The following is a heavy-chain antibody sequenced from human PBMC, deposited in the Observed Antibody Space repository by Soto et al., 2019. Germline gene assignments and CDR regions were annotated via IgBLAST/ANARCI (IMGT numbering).Heavy chain of an antibody. CDR2: IYYSGST. J-gene: IGHJ4*02. D-gene: IGHD6-19*01. CDR3: EARIAVAGYFDY. CDR1: GGSISSYY. Sequence: SETLYLTCTVSGGSISSYYWSWIRQPPGKGLEWISYIYYSGSTNYNPSLKRRFTISVDTSKNQISLKLSSVTAADTAFYDCEARIAVAGYFDYWGQGTLVNVSS. V-gene: IGHV4-59*01.